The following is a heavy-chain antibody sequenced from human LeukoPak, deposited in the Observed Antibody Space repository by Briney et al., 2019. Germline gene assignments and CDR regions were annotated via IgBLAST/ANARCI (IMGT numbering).Heavy chain of an antibody. CDR1: GFTFSNYW. CDR3: GKDSYSKGDY. CDR2: IKQDGSES. J-gene: IGHJ4*02. V-gene: IGHV3-7*05. Sequence: PGGSLRLSCAASGFTFSNYWMSWVRQAPGKGLEWVANIKQDGSESNYVGSVKGRFTISRDNAKHSLYLQMNSLRAEGTAVYYCGKDSYSKGDYWGQGTLVTVSS. D-gene: IGHD4-11*01.